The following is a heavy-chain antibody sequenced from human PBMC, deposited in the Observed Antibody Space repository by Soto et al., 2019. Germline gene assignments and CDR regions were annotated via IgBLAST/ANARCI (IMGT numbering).Heavy chain of an antibody. CDR1: GGSISSYY. V-gene: IGHV4-59*08. CDR3: ARQGFGPLHGLVDV. J-gene: IGHJ6*02. D-gene: IGHD3-10*01. Sequence: QVQLQESGPGLVKPSETLSLSCTVSGGSISSYYWSWFRQSPGKRMEWIGYVHHSGGSSYNPSLQGRGAISLDTSNSQFTLKVTSVTATDTAVYYCARQGFGPLHGLVDVWGPGTTVTVSS. CDR2: VHHSGGS.